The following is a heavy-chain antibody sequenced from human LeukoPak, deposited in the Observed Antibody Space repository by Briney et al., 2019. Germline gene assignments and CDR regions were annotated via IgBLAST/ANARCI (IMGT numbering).Heavy chain of an antibody. CDR1: GGSFSGYY. CDR3: AGQWYLRNYYYYYMDV. D-gene: IGHD4-23*01. Sequence: SETLSLTCAVYGGSFSGYYWSWIRQPPGKGLEWIGEINHSGSTNYNPSLKSRVTISVDTSKNQFSLKLSSVTAADTAVYYCAGQWYLRNYYYYYMDVWGKGTTVTISS. CDR2: INHSGST. V-gene: IGHV4-34*01. J-gene: IGHJ6*03.